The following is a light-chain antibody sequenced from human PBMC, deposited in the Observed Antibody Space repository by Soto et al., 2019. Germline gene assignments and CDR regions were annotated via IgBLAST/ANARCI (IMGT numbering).Light chain of an antibody. CDR3: QQYGTSPPSFT. CDR1: QSVISRY. V-gene: IGKV3-20*01. Sequence: EIVLTQSPGTLSLSPGERATLSCRASQSVISRYLAWYQQKPGQAPRLLIYGASSRATGIPDRFSGSGSGTDFTLTISRLEPEDFAVYYCQQYGTSPPSFTFGPGTEVDIK. CDR2: GAS. J-gene: IGKJ3*01.